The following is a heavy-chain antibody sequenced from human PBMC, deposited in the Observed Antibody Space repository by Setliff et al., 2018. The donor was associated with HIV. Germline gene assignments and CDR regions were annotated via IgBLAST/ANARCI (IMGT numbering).Heavy chain of an antibody. J-gene: IGHJ3*02. D-gene: IGHD2-8*01. CDR1: GGSISSSSYY. Sequence: SETLSLTCTVSGGSISSSSYYWGWIRQPPGKGLEWIGSIYYSGSTNYNPSLRSRVTISVDTSKNQFSLKLSSVTAADTAVYYCASKISCTNGVCLDAFDTWGQGTMVTVSS. V-gene: IGHV4-39*07. CDR3: ASKISCTNGVCLDAFDT. CDR2: IYYSGST.